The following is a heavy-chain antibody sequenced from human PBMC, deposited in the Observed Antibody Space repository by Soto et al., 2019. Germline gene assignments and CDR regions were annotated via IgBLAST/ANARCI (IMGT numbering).Heavy chain of an antibody. Sequence: EVQLVESGGGLVQPGGSLRLSCAASGFTFSSYSMNWVRQAPGKGLEWVSYISSSSSTIYYADSVKGRFTISRDNAKNSLYLQMNSLRDEDTAVYYCAIVSRRPPYSSSWYGVWFDPWGQGTLVTVSS. CDR2: ISSSSSTI. CDR3: AIVSRRPPYSSSWYGVWFDP. CDR1: GFTFSSYS. D-gene: IGHD6-13*01. V-gene: IGHV3-48*02. J-gene: IGHJ5*02.